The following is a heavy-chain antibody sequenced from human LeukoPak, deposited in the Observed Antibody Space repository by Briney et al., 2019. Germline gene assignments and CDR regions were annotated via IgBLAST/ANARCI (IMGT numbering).Heavy chain of an antibody. J-gene: IGHJ4*02. V-gene: IGHV3-30*02. CDR2: IRYDGSNK. Sequence: PGGSLRLSCAASGFTFSSYGMHWVRQAPGKGLEWVAFIRYDGSNKYYADSVKGRFTISRDNSKNTLYLQMNSLRAEDTAVYYCAKEGERWLQLAGHFDYWGQGTLVTVSS. D-gene: IGHD5-24*01. CDR3: AKEGERWLQLAGHFDY. CDR1: GFTFSSYG.